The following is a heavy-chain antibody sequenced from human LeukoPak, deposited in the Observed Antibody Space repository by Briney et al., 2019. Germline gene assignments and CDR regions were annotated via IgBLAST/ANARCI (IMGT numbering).Heavy chain of an antibody. D-gene: IGHD3-3*01. Sequence: GGSLRLSCAASGFSFRTYALHWVRQAPGKGLEWVASLGNDGTNRNHVDSVKGRFTISRDNSKNTVFLQMDSLRPEDTAIYYCAKSWSGYYHYYMDVWGTGTTVTVSS. V-gene: IGHV3-30*02. CDR1: GFSFRTYA. CDR2: LGNDGTNR. J-gene: IGHJ6*03. CDR3: AKSWSGYYHYYMDV.